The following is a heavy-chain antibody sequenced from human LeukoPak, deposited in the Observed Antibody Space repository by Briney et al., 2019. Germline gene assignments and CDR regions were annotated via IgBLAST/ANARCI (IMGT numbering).Heavy chain of an antibody. D-gene: IGHD2-15*01. Sequence: GGSLRLSCAASGFTFSDYYMSWIRQAPGKGLEWVSYITSSGSTIYYADSVTGRFTISRDNAKNALHLQMNSLRAEDTAVYYCARDPVYCSGGTCYSVYFDYWGQGTLVTVSS. CDR1: GFTFSDYY. CDR2: ITSSGSTI. J-gene: IGHJ4*02. V-gene: IGHV3-11*01. CDR3: ARDPVYCSGGTCYSVYFDY.